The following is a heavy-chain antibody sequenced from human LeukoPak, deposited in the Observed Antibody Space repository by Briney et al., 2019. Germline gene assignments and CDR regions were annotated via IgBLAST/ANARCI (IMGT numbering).Heavy chain of an antibody. CDR2: IYYSGST. D-gene: IGHD3-22*01. CDR3: ASVYYYDSSGFFDY. J-gene: IGHJ4*02. V-gene: IGHV4-59*12. Sequence: TSETLSLTCTVSGGSISSYHWSWIRQPPGKGLEWIGYIYYSGSTNSNPSLKSRVTISLDTSKNQFSLKLSSVTAADTAVYYCASVYYYDSSGFFDYRGQGTLVTVSS. CDR1: GGSISSYH.